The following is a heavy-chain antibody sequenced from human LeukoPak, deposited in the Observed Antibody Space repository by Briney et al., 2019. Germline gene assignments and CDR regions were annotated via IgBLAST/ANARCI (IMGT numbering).Heavy chain of an antibody. D-gene: IGHD3-16*01. J-gene: IGHJ3*02. Sequence: GGSLRLSCAASGFTFSSYGMHWVRQAPGKGLEWVAVIWYDGSNKYYADSVKGRFTISRDNSKNTLYLQMNSLRAEDTAVYYCARDRFEPRAAFDIWGQGTMVTVSS. V-gene: IGHV3-33*01. CDR2: IWYDGSNK. CDR3: ARDRFEPRAAFDI. CDR1: GFTFSSYG.